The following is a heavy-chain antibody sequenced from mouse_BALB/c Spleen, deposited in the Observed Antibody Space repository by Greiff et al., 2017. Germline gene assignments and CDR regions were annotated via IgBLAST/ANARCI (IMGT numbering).Heavy chain of an antibody. V-gene: IGHV3-5*02. J-gene: IGHJ4*01. Sequence: ESGPGLVKPSQTVSLTCTVTGISITTGNFRWSWIRQFPGNKLEWIGYIYYSGTITYNPSLTSRTTITRDTSKNQFFLEMNSLTAEDTATYYCARDHGYYYYYAMDYWGQGTSVTVSS. CDR1: GISITTGNFR. CDR3: ARDHGYYYYYAMDY. D-gene: IGHD2-3*01. CDR2: IYYSGTI.